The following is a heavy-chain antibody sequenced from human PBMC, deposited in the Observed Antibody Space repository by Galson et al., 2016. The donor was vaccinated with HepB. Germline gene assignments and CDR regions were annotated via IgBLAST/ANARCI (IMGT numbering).Heavy chain of an antibody. CDR3: ARVRRSGGSFFDY. Sequence: SVKVSCKASGYTFTGYGISWVRQAPGQGLEWMGWINGYNGYTNYAQKLQGRITMTTDTSTTTAYMELRSLRSDDTAVYYCARVRRSGGSFFDYWGQGTLVTVSS. CDR2: INGYNGYT. V-gene: IGHV1-18*01. CDR1: GYTFTGYG. J-gene: IGHJ4*02. D-gene: IGHD2-15*01.